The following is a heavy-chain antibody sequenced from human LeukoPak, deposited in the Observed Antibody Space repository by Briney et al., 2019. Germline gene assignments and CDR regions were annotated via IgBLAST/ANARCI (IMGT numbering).Heavy chain of an antibody. Sequence: GGSLRLSCEASGFIFNNFAMSWVRQAPGKGREWVSVIFGGGGGYYADSVKGRFTISRDNSKNTVYLQMNSLRPEDTAVYYCARESRSSTWYVHFDYWGQGTLVTVSS. CDR3: ARESRSSTWYVHFDY. V-gene: IGHV3-23*03. CDR2: IFGGGGG. D-gene: IGHD6-13*01. J-gene: IGHJ4*02. CDR1: GFIFNNFA.